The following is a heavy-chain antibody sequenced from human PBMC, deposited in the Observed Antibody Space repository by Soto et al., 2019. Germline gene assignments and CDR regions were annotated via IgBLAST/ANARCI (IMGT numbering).Heavy chain of an antibody. Sequence: TLSLTCDVSGGSISSGTYSWNWIRQPPGKGLEWIGYLYHSGSFYYNPSLKSRVTISIDRSKNQFSLDLSSVTAADTAVYYCARASGYCSGGTCFPFDYWGRGTLVTVSS. CDR3: ARASGYCSGGTCFPFDY. CDR1: GGSISSGTYS. J-gene: IGHJ4*02. D-gene: IGHD2-15*01. CDR2: LYHSGSF. V-gene: IGHV4-30-2*01.